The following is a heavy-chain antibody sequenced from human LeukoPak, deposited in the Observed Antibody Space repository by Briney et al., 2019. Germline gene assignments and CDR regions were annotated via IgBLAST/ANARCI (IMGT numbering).Heavy chain of an antibody. Sequence: SETLSLTCAVYGGSFSGYYWSWIRQPPGKGLGWIGEINHSGSTSYNPSPKSRVTISVDTSKNQFSLKLSSVTAADTAVHYWARGGAHYYGSGSQRGALPLPVKSAWFDPWGQGTLVTVSS. J-gene: IGHJ5*02. V-gene: IGHV4-34*01. CDR2: INHSGST. CDR3: ARGGAHYYGSGSQRGALPLPVKSAWFDP. D-gene: IGHD3-10*01. CDR1: GGSFSGYY.